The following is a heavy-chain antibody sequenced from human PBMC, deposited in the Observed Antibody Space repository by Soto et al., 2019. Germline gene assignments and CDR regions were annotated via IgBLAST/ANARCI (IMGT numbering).Heavy chain of an antibody. J-gene: IGHJ6*02. V-gene: IGHV4-61*01. D-gene: IGHD3-10*01. Sequence: PSETLSLTCTVSGDSVTSVSDYWSWIRQPPGKGLEWIGYIYYCGSADYNPSLGSRVTISIDTSKNQFSLKLTSVTAADTAVYYCARGVGFGYYYYHMDLWGQGTTVTVSS. CDR3: ARGVGFGYYYYHMDL. CDR1: GDSVTSVSDY. CDR2: IYYCGSA.